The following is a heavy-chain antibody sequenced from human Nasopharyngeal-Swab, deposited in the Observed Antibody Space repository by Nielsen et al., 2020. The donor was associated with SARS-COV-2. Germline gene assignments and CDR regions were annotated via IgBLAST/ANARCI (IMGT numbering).Heavy chain of an antibody. J-gene: IGHJ4*02. CDR2: ISGSGGST. V-gene: IGHV3-23*01. D-gene: IGHD4-17*01. Sequence: WIRQPPGKGLEWVSAISGSGGSTYYADSVKGRFTISRDNSKNTLYLQMNSLRAEDTAVYYCAKDRSVTTDCSVYWGQGTLVTSPQ. CDR3: AKDRSVTTDCSVY.